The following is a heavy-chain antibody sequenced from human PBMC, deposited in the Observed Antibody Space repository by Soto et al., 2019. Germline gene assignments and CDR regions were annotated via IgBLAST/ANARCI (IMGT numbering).Heavy chain of an antibody. D-gene: IGHD5-18*01. CDR1: GGSITTYQ. J-gene: IGHJ4*02. Sequence: LSLTCTVSGGSITTYQWSWIRQAPGKGLEWVSYISSSGSTIYYADSVKGRFTISRDNAKNSLYLQMNSLRAEDTAVYYCAREIGYSYGPFDYWGQGTLVTVSS. CDR2: ISSSGSTI. V-gene: IGHV3-11*01. CDR3: AREIGYSYGPFDY.